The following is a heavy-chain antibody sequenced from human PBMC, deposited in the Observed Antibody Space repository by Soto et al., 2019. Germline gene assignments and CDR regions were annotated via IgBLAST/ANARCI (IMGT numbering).Heavy chain of an antibody. CDR2: INPRNGKT. CDR1: GYNFTSLY. V-gene: IGHV1-46*01. Sequence: QVQLVQSGAEVKKPGASVKVSCKASGYNFTSLYGHWVRQAPGQGLEWLGIINPRNGKTTYAQKFQGRVTMTRDTSATTIYMELDSLKSDDRARYFCVSSGFDFLGPGTLVTVSS. J-gene: IGHJ4*02. D-gene: IGHD5-18*01. CDR3: VSSGFDF.